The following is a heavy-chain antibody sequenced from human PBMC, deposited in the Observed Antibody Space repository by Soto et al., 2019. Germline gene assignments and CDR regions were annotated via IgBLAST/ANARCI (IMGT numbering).Heavy chain of an antibody. D-gene: IGHD1-20*01. Sequence: PVGSLRLSCEASGFTFSSYPMHWVRQAPGKGLEWVTVISYDGGNEYYADSVKGRFTISRDNSKDTLYLQMHSLRSEDTAVYFCARGPITQTSFIDHWGQGTLVTVSS. V-gene: IGHV3-30-3*01. J-gene: IGHJ4*02. CDR1: GFTFSSYP. CDR2: ISYDGGNE. CDR3: ARGPITQTSFIDH.